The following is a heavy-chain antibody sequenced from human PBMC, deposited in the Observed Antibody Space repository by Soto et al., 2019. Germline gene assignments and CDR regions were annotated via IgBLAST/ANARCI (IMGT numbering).Heavy chain of an antibody. CDR2: ISYDGSNK. J-gene: IGHJ4*02. CDR1: GFTFSSYA. Sequence: QVQLVESGGGVVQPGRSLRLSCAASGFTFSSYAMHWIRQAPGKGLEWVAVISYDGSNKYYADSVKGRFTISRDNSKNTLYLQMNSLRAEDTAVYYCARAYDSSGYYYDHADYWGQGTLVTVSS. CDR3: ARAYDSSGYYYDHADY. V-gene: IGHV3-30-3*01. D-gene: IGHD3-22*01.